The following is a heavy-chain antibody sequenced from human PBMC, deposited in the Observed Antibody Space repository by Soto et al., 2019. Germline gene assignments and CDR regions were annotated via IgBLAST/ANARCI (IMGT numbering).Heavy chain of an antibody. D-gene: IGHD1-1*01. Sequence: QVHLVQSGAEVKKPGSSVKVSCKASGDTFSSFAISWVRQAPGQGLEWMGGIIPIFRTPKYGQKFQGRVTITADEPTSTAYMERSSLRSEDTAVYYCARDTDREQLGGNYYYALDAWGQGTTVMVSS. CDR3: ARDTDREQLGGNYYYALDA. J-gene: IGHJ6*02. CDR2: IIPIFRTP. V-gene: IGHV1-69*12. CDR1: GDTFSSFA.